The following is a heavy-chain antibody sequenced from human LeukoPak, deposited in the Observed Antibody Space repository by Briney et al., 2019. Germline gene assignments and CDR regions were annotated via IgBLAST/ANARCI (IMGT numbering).Heavy chain of an antibody. CDR2: IYYSGST. D-gene: IGHD3-10*01. CDR1: GGSISSGDYY. V-gene: IGHV4-30-4*01. CDR3: ARGELLWFGELLSSAFDI. J-gene: IGHJ3*02. Sequence: SETLSLTCTVSGGSISSGDYYWSWIRQPPGKGLEWIGYIYYSGSTYYNPSLKSRVTISVDTSKNQFSLKLSSVTAADTAVYYCARGELLWFGELLSSAFDIWGQGTMVTVSS.